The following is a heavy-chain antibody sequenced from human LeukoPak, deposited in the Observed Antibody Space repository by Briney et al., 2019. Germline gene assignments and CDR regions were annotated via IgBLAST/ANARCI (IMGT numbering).Heavy chain of an antibody. Sequence: SETLSLTCVVSGYSISSGYWWSWVRQPPGKGLEWIGEIHHSGRTNYSPSLKSRVTMSVDKSKNHFSLKLTSVTAADTAVYCCARNGDYSADSWGQGTLLTVSS. CDR2: IHHSGRT. D-gene: IGHD4-17*01. V-gene: IGHV4/OR15-8*01. J-gene: IGHJ4*02. CDR1: GYSISSGYW. CDR3: ARNGDYSADS.